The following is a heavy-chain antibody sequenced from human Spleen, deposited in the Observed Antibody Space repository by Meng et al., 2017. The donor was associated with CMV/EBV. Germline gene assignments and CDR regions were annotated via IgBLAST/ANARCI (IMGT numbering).Heavy chain of an antibody. CDR3: ARGDGYNSYFDY. D-gene: IGHD5-24*01. J-gene: IGHJ4*02. CDR2: IYYSGSGGTT. V-gene: IGHV4-39*07. CDR1: GSIYSSRYY. Sequence: GSIYSSRYYWGWIRQPPGKGLEWIGSIYYSGSGGTTYYNPSLKSRVTTSVDTSKDQFSLKLASVTAADTAVYYCARGDGYNSYFDYWGQGTLVTVSS.